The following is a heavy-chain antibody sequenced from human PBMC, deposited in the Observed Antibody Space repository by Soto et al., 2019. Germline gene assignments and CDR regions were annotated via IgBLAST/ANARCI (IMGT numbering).Heavy chain of an antibody. CDR3: ARGMVRGVSAFDY. D-gene: IGHD3-10*01. Sequence: EVQLVESGGGLVQPGGFLRLSCAASGFTVSSNYMSWVRQAPGKGLEWVSVIYSDGSTYYADSVKGRFTISRHNSKNMRYLQMNTLRAEDTAVYYCARGMVRGVSAFDYWGQGTLVTVSS. CDR2: IYSDGST. V-gene: IGHV3-53*04. J-gene: IGHJ4*02. CDR1: GFTVSSNY.